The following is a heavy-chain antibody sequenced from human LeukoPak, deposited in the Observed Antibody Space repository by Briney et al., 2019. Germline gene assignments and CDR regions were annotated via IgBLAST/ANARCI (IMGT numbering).Heavy chain of an antibody. V-gene: IGHV3-23*01. Sequence: GGSLRLSCAASGFTFSSYAMSWVRQAPGKGLEWVSAISGSAGSTYYADSVKGRFTISRDSSKNTLYLQMNSLRADDTAVYYCAKHMGGWCAQSYYYGMDVWGQGTTVTVSS. J-gene: IGHJ6*02. CDR2: ISGSAGST. CDR3: AKHMGGWCAQSYYYGMDV. CDR1: GFTFSSYA. D-gene: IGHD6-19*01.